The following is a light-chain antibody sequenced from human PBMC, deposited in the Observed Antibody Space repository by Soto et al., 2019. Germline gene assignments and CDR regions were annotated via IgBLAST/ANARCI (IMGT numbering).Light chain of an antibody. J-gene: IGKJ5*01. CDR3: HQRNK. Sequence: EIVLTQSPATLSVSPWERATLSCRASQSVSINLAWYQQKPGQAPRLLIYDTSNRATGIPARFSGSRSGTDFTLTISSLEPEDFGVYFCHQRNKFGQGTRLEIK. CDR1: QSVSIN. CDR2: DTS. V-gene: IGKV3-11*01.